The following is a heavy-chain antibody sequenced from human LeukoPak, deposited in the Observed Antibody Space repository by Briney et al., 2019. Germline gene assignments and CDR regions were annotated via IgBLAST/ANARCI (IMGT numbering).Heavy chain of an antibody. V-gene: IGHV3-7*01. CDR2: IKNDGTEK. D-gene: IGHD2-8*02. Sequence: GGFLRLSCVASGFTFKNYFMSWVRQTPGKGLEWVASIKNDGTEKYYVDSLRGRFTISRDNARNSVYLQMNSLRAEDTAVYYCATDRGWRTGGYYLYYFEYWGQGTLVTVSP. J-gene: IGHJ4*02. CDR3: ATDRGWRTGGYYLYYFEY. CDR1: GFTFKNYF.